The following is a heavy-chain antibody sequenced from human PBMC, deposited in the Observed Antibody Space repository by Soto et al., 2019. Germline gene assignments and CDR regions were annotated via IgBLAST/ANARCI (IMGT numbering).Heavy chain of an antibody. CDR1: GFTFSSYG. V-gene: IGHV3-30*18. D-gene: IGHD5-12*01. CDR3: AKEGWLQLQGIDP. Sequence: VGSLRLSCAASGFTFSSYGMHWVRQAPGKGLEWVAVISYDGSNKYYADSVKGRFTISRDNSKNTLYLQMNSLRAEDTAVYYCAKEGWLQLQGIDPWGQGTLVTVSS. J-gene: IGHJ5*02. CDR2: ISYDGSNK.